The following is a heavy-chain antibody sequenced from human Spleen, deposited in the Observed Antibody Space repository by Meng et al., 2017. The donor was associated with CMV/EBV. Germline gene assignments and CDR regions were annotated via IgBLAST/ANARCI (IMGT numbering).Heavy chain of an antibody. V-gene: IGHV4-30-4*08. CDR3: ARENSSSSTYYYYGMDV. J-gene: IGHJ6*02. D-gene: IGHD6-6*01. Sequence: SETLSLTCTVSGASISSGDYYWTWIRQPPGKGLEWIGYIYYSGSTYYSPSLKSRVTMSVDTSKSQFSLKLSSVTAADTAVYYCARENSSSSTYYYYGMDVWGQGTTVTVSS. CDR1: GASISSGDYY. CDR2: IYYSGST.